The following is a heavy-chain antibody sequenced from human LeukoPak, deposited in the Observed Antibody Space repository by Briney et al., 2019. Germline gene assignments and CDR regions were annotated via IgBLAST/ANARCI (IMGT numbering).Heavy chain of an antibody. J-gene: IGHJ4*02. CDR1: GFTFSSYG. CDR3: AKDPSLWSGYYDSSGYISDGYFDY. V-gene: IGHV3-30*18. D-gene: IGHD3-22*01. Sequence: PGGSLRLSCAASGFTFSSYGMHWVRQAPGKGLEWVAVISYDGSNKYYADSVTGRLTISRDNSKNTLYLQMNSLRAEDTAVYYCAKDPSLWSGYYDSSGYISDGYFDYWGQGTLVTVSS. CDR2: ISYDGSNK.